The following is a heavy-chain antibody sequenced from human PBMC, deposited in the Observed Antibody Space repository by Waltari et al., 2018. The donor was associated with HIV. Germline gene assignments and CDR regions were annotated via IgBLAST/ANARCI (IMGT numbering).Heavy chain of an antibody. CDR3: ARGPSIVVVVAATSWYFDL. Sequence: QVQLQQWGAGLLKPSETLSLTCAVYGGSFSGYYWSWIRQPPGKGLEWIREINHSGSTNYSPSLKSRVTISVDTSKNQFSLKLSSVTAADTAVYYCARGPSIVVVVAATSWYFDLWGRGTLVTVSS. D-gene: IGHD2-15*01. CDR2: INHSGST. CDR1: GGSFSGYY. J-gene: IGHJ2*01. V-gene: IGHV4-34*01.